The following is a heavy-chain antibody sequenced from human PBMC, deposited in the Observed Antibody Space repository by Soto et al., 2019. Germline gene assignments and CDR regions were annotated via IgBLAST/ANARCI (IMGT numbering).Heavy chain of an antibody. CDR1: GFTFSSYN. D-gene: IGHD3-10*01. CDR3: ARTMAGRSAAFEI. J-gene: IGHJ3*02. Sequence: PGGSLRLSCAASGFTFSSYNMNWVRQAPGKGLEWVSSISSSSSYMYYADSLKGRFTISRGNAKNSLYLHMNSLRAEDTAVYYCARTMAGRSAAFEIWGQGTMVTVSS. V-gene: IGHV3-21*01. CDR2: ISSSSSYM.